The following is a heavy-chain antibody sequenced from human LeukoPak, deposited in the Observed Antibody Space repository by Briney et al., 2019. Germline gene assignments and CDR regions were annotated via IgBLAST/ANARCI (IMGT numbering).Heavy chain of an antibody. V-gene: IGHV3-30*03. Sequence: PGGSLRLSCAASGFTFSSYGMHWVRQAPGKGLEWVAVISYDGSNKYYADSVKGRFTISRDNSKNTLYLQMNSLRAEDTAVYYCARDPAGTGSFDYWGQGTLVTVSS. CDR2: ISYDGSNK. CDR1: GFTFSSYG. J-gene: IGHJ4*02. CDR3: ARDPAGTGSFDY. D-gene: IGHD6-13*01.